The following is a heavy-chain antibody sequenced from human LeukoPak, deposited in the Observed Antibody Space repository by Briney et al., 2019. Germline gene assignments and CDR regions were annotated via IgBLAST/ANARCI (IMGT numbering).Heavy chain of an antibody. D-gene: IGHD4-17*01. CDR3: ARGTVTTHYYYMDV. Sequence: ASVKVSCKASGGTFSSYAISWVRQAPGQGLEWMGGIIPIFGTANYAQKFQGRVTITADKSTSTAYMELSSLRSEDTAVYYCARGTVTTHYYYMDVWGKGTTVTVSS. CDR1: GGTFSSYA. J-gene: IGHJ6*03. V-gene: IGHV1-69*06. CDR2: IIPIFGTA.